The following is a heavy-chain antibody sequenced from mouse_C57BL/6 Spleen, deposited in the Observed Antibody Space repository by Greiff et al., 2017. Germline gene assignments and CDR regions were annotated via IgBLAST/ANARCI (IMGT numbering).Heavy chain of an antibody. Sequence: VQLQQPGAELVKPGASVKLSCKASGYTFTSYWMHWVKQRPGQGLEWIGMIHPNSGSTNYNEKIKSKATLTVDKSSSTAYMQLSTLASEDSAVYYCAPIYYEYDGYFDYWGQGTTLTVSS. D-gene: IGHD2-4*01. V-gene: IGHV1-64*01. CDR1: GYTFTSYW. CDR3: APIYYEYDGYFDY. CDR2: IHPNSGST. J-gene: IGHJ2*01.